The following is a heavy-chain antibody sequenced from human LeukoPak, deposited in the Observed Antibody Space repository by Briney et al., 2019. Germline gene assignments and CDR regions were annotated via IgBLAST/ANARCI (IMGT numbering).Heavy chain of an antibody. V-gene: IGHV1-2*02. CDR1: GYTFTGYY. CDR2: INPNSGGT. J-gene: IGHJ6*03. CDR3: ARVTYYDPHNNMDV. Sequence: ASVKVSCKASGYTFTGYYMHWVRQAPGQGLEWMGWINPNSGGTNYAQKFQGRVTMTRDTSISTAYMELSRLRSDDTAVYYYARVTYYDPHNNMDVWGKGTTVTVSS. D-gene: IGHD3-3*01.